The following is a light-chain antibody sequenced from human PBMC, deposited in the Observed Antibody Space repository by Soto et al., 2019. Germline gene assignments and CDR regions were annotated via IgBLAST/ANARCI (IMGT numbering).Light chain of an antibody. Sequence: QSALPQPPSASGSPGQSVTISCTGTSSDVGGYNYVSWYQQHPGKAPNLMIYEVTKRPSGVPDRFSGSKSGNTASLTVSGRQAEDEAEYYGSSYAASNSLIFGGGTKLTV. CDR1: SSDVGGYNY. CDR2: EVT. J-gene: IGLJ2*01. CDR3: SSYAASNSLI. V-gene: IGLV2-8*01.